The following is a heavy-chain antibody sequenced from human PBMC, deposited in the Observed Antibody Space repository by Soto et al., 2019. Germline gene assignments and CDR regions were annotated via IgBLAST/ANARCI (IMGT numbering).Heavy chain of an antibody. CDR1: GASIRGFY. V-gene: IGHV4-4*07. CDR2: IYATGTT. D-gene: IGHD1-1*01. Sequence: SDPLSLTCTVSGASIRGFYWSWIRKSAGKGPEWIGRIYATGTTDYNPSLKSRVMMSVDTSKKQFSLKLRSVTAADTAVYYCVRDGTKTLRDWFDPWGQGISVTVSS. CDR3: VRDGTKTLRDWFDP. J-gene: IGHJ5*02.